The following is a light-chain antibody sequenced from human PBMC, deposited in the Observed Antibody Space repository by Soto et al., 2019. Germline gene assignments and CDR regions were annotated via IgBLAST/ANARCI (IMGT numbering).Light chain of an antibody. Sequence: DIQMTQSPSTLSASVGDRLTITCRASQSISSWVAWYQQKPGKPPKLLIYAASTLQSGVPSRFSGSGSGTDFTLTISSLQPDDFATYYCQHYNSYSEAFGQGTKVDIK. J-gene: IGKJ1*01. CDR3: QHYNSYSEA. CDR1: QSISSW. V-gene: IGKV1-5*01. CDR2: AAS.